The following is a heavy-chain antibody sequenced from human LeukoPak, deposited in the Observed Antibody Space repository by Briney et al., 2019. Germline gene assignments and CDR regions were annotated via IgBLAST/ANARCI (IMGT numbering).Heavy chain of an antibody. CDR1: GFSVIDYY. J-gene: IGHJ5*02. Sequence: GGSLRLSCTASGFSVIDYYMNWIRQSPGKGLEWVSHITRKDAIEYADSVRGRFTISRDNANNLLYLQMDSLRPEDTAVYYCARGTYYSGSGPGNWFDPWGHGTLVTVSS. V-gene: IGHV3-11*01. CDR2: ITRKDAI. D-gene: IGHD3-10*01. CDR3: ARGTYYSGSGPGNWFDP.